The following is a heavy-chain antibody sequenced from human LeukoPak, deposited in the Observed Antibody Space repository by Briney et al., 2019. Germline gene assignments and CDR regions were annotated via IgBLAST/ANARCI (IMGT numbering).Heavy chain of an antibody. D-gene: IGHD3-3*01. V-gene: IGHV3-48*01. CDR2: ISSSSSII. CDR3: ASRSDYDFWSGYRDY. J-gene: IGHJ4*02. Sequence: GGSLRLSCAASGFTFSSYSMNWVRQAPGKGLEWVSYISSSSSIIYYADSVKGRFTISRDNAKNSLYLQMNSLRAEDTAVYYCASRSDYDFWSGYRDYWGQGTLVTVSS. CDR1: GFTFSSYS.